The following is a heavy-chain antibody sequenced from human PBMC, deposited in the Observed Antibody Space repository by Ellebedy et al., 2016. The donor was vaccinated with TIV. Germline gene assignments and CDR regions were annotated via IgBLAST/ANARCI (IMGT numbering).Heavy chain of an antibody. D-gene: IGHD6-19*01. J-gene: IGHJ4*02. CDR3: AGGYSSCWTDY. CDR1: GGSVSSSSYY. Sequence: MPSETLSLTCTVSGGSVSSSSYYWSWIRQPAGKGLEWIGRIYTSGSTNYNPSLQSRVTMSVDTSKNQFSLKLSSVTAADTAVYYCAGGYSSCWTDYWGQGTLVTVSS. V-gene: IGHV4-61*02. CDR2: IYTSGST.